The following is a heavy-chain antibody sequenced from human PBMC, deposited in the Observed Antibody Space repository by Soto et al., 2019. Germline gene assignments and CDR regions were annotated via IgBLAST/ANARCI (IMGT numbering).Heavy chain of an antibody. D-gene: IGHD3-10*01. CDR3: ARDDGSGSNFDY. CDR2: ISYDGSNK. J-gene: IGHJ4*02. V-gene: IGHV3-30-3*01. Sequence: GGSLRLSCAASGFTFISYAMHWVRQAPGKGLEWVAVISYDGSNKYYADSVKGRFTISRDNSKNTLYLQMNSLRAEDTAVYYCARDDGSGSNFDYWGQGTLVTVSS. CDR1: GFTFISYA.